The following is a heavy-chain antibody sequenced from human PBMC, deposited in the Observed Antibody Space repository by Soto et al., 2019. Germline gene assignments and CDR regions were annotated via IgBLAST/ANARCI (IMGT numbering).Heavy chain of an antibody. D-gene: IGHD3-10*01. J-gene: IGHJ4*02. CDR3: AKEEFEFWLFDY. CDR1: GFTFSSYG. Sequence: PGGSLRLSCAASGFTFSSYGMHWVRQAPGKGLEWVAVISYDGSNKYYADSVKGRFTISRDNSKNTLYLQMNSLRAEDTAVYYCAKEEFEFWLFDYWGRGTLVTASS. V-gene: IGHV3-30*18. CDR2: ISYDGSNK.